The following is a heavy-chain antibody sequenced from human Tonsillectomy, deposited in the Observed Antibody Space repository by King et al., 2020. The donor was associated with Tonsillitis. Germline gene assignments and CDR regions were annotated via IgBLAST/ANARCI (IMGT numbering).Heavy chain of an antibody. J-gene: IGHJ4*02. CDR3: ARGRFDSSGYYYDYFDY. CDR2: IYYSGST. Sequence: QLQESGPGLVKPSQTLSLTCTVSGGSISSGDYYWSWIRQPPGKGLEWIGYIYYSGSTYYNPSLKSRVTISVDTSKNQFSLKLSSVTAADTAVYYCARGRFDSSGYYYDYFDYWGQGTLVTVSS. D-gene: IGHD3-22*01. V-gene: IGHV4-30-4*01. CDR1: GGSISSGDYY.